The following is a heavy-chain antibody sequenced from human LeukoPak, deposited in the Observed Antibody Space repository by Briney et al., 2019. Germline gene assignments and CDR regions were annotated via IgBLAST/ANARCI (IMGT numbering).Heavy chain of an antibody. V-gene: IGHV4-34*01. CDR1: GGSFSGYY. CDR2: INHSGST. J-gene: IGHJ6*03. CDR3: ARGFYYYYYMDV. Sequence: PSETLSLTCAVYGGSFSGYYWSWIRQPPGKGLEWIGEINHSGSTNYNPSLNSRVTISVDTSKNQFSLKLSSVTAADTAVYYCARGFYYYYYMDVWGKGTTVTVSS.